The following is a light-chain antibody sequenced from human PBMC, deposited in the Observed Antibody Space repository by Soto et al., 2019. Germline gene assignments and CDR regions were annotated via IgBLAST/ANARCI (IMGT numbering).Light chain of an antibody. CDR1: SGHSSYI. J-gene: IGLJ3*02. CDR3: ETWDSNTRV. CDR2: LEGSGSY. Sequence: QAVVTQSSSASASLGSSVKLTCTLSSGHSSYIIAWHQQQPGKAPRYLMKLEGSGSYNKVSGVPDRFSGYSSGADRYLTISILPFEDEADYYCETWDSNTRVFGGGTKLTVL. V-gene: IGLV4-60*02.